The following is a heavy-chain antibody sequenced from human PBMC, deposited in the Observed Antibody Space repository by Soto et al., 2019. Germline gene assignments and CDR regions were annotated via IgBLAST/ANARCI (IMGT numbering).Heavy chain of an antibody. J-gene: IGHJ6*03. V-gene: IGHV1-18*01. Sequence: VQLVQSGAEVKEPGASVKVSCKASGYTFTNSAITWVRQAPGQGLEWVGWISAYNGNTNYAQRLQDRVTMTTDTSTSAAYMELSTLRSDDTAVYYCARPYTYGSYYYMDVWGKGTTVTVSS. CDR3: ARPYTYGSYYYMDV. CDR1: GYTFTNSA. D-gene: IGHD5-18*01. CDR2: ISAYNGNT.